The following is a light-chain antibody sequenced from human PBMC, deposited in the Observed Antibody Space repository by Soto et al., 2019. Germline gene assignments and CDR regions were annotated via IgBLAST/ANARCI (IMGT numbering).Light chain of an antibody. CDR1: SSDVGAYNY. V-gene: IGLV2-8*01. CDR2: EVN. Sequence: QSALTQPPSASGSPGQSVTISCTGTSSDVGAYNYVSWYQQHPGKVPKLMAYEVNKRPSGVPDRFSGSKSGNTASLTVSGLHAEDEADYYCTSYAGGNNIFGTGTKLTV. CDR3: TSYAGGNNI. J-gene: IGLJ1*01.